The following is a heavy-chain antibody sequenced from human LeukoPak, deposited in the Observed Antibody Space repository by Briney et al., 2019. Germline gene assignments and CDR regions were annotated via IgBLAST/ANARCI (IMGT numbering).Heavy chain of an antibody. D-gene: IGHD2/OR15-2a*01. V-gene: IGHV3-53*01. CDR1: GFTVRSNY. CDR2: IYSGGST. Sequence: GGSLRLSCAASGFTVRSNYMSWVRQAPGKGLEWVSVIYSGGSTYCADSVKGRFTISRDSSKNTLYLQMNSLRAEDTALYYCARVSRGSLSFDYWGQGTLVTVSS. CDR3: ARVSRGSLSFDY. J-gene: IGHJ4*02.